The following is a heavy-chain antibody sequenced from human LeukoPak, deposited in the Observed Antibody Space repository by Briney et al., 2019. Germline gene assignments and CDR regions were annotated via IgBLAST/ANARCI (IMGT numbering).Heavy chain of an antibody. CDR1: GFTVSNNY. D-gene: IGHD2-15*01. CDR2: IYSGGST. V-gene: IGHV3-66*01. Sequence: GGSLGLSCAASGFTVSNNYMSWVRQVPGKGLEWVSVIYSGGSTYYPDSVKGRFTIPRDNSKNTLYLQMNSLRAEDTAVYYCATIVPDVVATLTFDYWGQGTLVTVSS. CDR3: ATIVPDVVATLTFDY. J-gene: IGHJ4*02.